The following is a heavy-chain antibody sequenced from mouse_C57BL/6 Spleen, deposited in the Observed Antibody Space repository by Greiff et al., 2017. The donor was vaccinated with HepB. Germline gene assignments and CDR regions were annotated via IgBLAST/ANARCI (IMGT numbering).Heavy chain of an antibody. J-gene: IGHJ4*01. CDR1: GYTFTSYW. D-gene: IGHD4-1*02. CDR2: IHPNSGST. V-gene: IGHV1-64*01. Sequence: VQLQQPGAELVKPGASVKLSCKASGYTFTSYWMHWVKQRPGQGLEWIGMIHPNSGSTNYNEKFKSKATLTVDKSSSTAYMQLSSLTSEDSAVYYCARGQLGLASAMDYWGQGTSVTVSS. CDR3: ARGQLGLASAMDY.